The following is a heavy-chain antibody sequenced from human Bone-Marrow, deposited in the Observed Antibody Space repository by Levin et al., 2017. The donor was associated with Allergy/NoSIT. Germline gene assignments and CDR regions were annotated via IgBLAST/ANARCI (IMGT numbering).Heavy chain of an antibody. CDR1: GFTFSSYA. V-gene: IGHV3-30*04. J-gene: IGHJ4*02. Sequence: GGSLRLSCAASGFTFSSYAMHWVRQAPGKGLEWVAVISYDGSNKYYADSVKGRFTISRDNSKNTLYLQMNSLRAEDTAVYYCARDLSGDGYNFDYWGQGTLVTVSS. D-gene: IGHD5-24*01. CDR2: ISYDGSNK. CDR3: ARDLSGDGYNFDY.